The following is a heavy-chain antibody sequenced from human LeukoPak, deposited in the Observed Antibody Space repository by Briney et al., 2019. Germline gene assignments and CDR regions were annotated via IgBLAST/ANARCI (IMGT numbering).Heavy chain of an antibody. CDR1: GGSISLYY. V-gene: IGHV4-59*08. CDR2: IYYSGYT. J-gene: IGHJ4*02. CDR3: ASGEFRACHY. Sequence: PSETLSLTCNVSGGSISLYYWSWSPQSPGKGLELIGYIYYSGYTNYNPSLKSRVTISLDTSKNQFSLKLSSVTAADTSMYYCASGEFRACHYWGRGTLVTVSS. D-gene: IGHD4-17*01.